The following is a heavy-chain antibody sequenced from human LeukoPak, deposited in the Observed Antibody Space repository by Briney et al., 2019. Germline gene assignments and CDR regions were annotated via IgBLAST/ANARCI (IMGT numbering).Heavy chain of an antibody. J-gene: IGHJ4*02. D-gene: IGHD3-16*02. V-gene: IGHV3-30*02. CDR3: AKDPRLSTYYFDY. CDR1: GFTFSSYW. Sequence: TGGSLRLSCAASGFTFSSYWMHWVRQAPGKGLEWVAFIRYDGSNKYQADSVKGRFTISRDNSKNTLYLQMNSLRAEDTAVYYCAKDPRLSTYYFDYWGQGTLVTVSS. CDR2: IRYDGSNK.